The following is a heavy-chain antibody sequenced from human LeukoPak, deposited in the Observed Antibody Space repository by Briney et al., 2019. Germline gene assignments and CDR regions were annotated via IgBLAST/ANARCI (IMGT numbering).Heavy chain of an antibody. Sequence: GGSLRLSCAASGFTFSSYAMSWVRQAPGKGLEWVSAISGSGGSTYYADSVKGRFTISRDNSKNTLYLQMNSLRAEGTAVYYCANAAAPLAYYYMDVWGKGTTVTVSS. CDR2: ISGSGGST. D-gene: IGHD2-2*01. J-gene: IGHJ6*03. CDR1: GFTFSSYA. V-gene: IGHV3-23*01. CDR3: ANAAAPLAYYYMDV.